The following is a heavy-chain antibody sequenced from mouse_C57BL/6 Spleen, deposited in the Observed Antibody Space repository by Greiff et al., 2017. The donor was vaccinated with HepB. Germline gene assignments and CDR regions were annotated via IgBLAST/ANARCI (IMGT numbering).Heavy chain of an antibody. CDR2: INPNNGGT. J-gene: IGHJ3*01. D-gene: IGHD2-2*01. CDR1: GYTFTDYN. Sequence: VQLQQSGPELVKPGASVKIPCKASGYTFTDYNMDWVKQSHGKSLEWIGDINPNNGGTNYNQKFKGKATLTVDKSSSTAYMELRSLTSEDTAVYYCARSSTMVPWFAYWGQGTLVTVSA. CDR3: ARSSTMVPWFAY. V-gene: IGHV1-18*01.